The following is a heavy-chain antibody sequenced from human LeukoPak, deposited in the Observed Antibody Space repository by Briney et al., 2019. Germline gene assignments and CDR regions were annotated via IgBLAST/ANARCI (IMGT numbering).Heavy chain of an antibody. CDR3: ARRGYDFWSGYSPFDY. CDR2: IYYSGST. Sequence: SETLSLTCTVSGGSISSSSYYWGWIRQPPGKGLEWSGSIYYSGSTYYNPSLKSRVTISVDTSKNQFSLKLSSVPAADTAVYYCARRGYDFWSGYSPFDYWGQGTLVTVSS. D-gene: IGHD3-3*01. V-gene: IGHV4-39*01. J-gene: IGHJ4*02. CDR1: GGSISSSSYY.